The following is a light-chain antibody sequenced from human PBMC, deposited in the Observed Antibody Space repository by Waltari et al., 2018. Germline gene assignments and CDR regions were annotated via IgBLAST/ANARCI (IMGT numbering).Light chain of an antibody. V-gene: IGKV2-30*01. Sequence: DVVLTQSPLFLAVTPGQSVSISCMSSQSLLYSDGNTFLTWFHQRPGQAPRRLIYDLTSRASGVPARFSGSGSGTNFTLNIAGVEADDAGVYFCVQGTHWVTFGGGT. CDR1: QSLLYSDGNTF. J-gene: IGKJ4*01. CDR3: VQGTHWVT. CDR2: DLT.